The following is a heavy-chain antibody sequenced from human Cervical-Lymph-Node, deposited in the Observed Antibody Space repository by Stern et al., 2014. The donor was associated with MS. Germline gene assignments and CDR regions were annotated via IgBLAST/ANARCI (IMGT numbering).Heavy chain of an antibody. J-gene: IGHJ4*02. D-gene: IGHD3-10*01. CDR3: ARRGVGSSTTAPFDY. V-gene: IGHV1-46*03. Sequence: VQLVQSGAEVRKPGASVKVSCKASGYTFTSHYMHWVRQAPGQGLEWMGIINPSGGSTNYAQKFQGRVTMPTDTSTSTVYMELSSLRSEDTAVYYCARRGVGSSTTAPFDYWGQGTLVTVSS. CDR2: INPSGGST. CDR1: GYTFTSHY.